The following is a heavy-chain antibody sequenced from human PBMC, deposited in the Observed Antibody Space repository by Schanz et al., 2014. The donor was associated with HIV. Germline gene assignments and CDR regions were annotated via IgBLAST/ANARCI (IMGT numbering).Heavy chain of an antibody. CDR2: INHSGST. J-gene: IGHJ5*02. CDR3: ARGIRRDCSSPSCNTGWFDP. Sequence: QVQLQQWGAGLLKPSETLSLTCAVYGGSFSGYYWSWIRQPPGKGLEWIGEINHSGSTNYNPSLKSGVTLPIDTSKNQFSLKLSSVTAADTAVYYCARGIRRDCSSPSCNTGWFDPWGQGTLVTVSS. V-gene: IGHV4-34*01. CDR1: GGSFSGYY. D-gene: IGHD2-2*02.